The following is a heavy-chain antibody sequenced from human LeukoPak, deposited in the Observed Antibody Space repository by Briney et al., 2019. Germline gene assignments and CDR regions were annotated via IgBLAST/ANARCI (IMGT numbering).Heavy chain of an antibody. V-gene: IGHV1-8*03. D-gene: IGHD2-2*01. CDR2: MNPNSGNT. J-gene: IGHJ3*02. CDR3: ALNGAPYEDCSSTSCYRDDAFDI. Sequence: GASVKVSCKASGYTFTSYDINWVRQATGQGLEWMGWMNPNSGNTGYAQKFQGRVTITRNTSISTAYMELSSLRSEDTAVYYCALNGAPYEDCSSTSCYRDDAFDIWGQGTMVTVSS. CDR1: GYTFTSYD.